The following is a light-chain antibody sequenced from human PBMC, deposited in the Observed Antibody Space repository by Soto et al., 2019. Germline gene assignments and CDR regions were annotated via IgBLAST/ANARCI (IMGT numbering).Light chain of an antibody. CDR3: QAYGSSPPT. V-gene: IGKV3-20*01. CDR1: QSVYKNF. CDR2: GAS. Sequence: EIVLTQSPGTLSSSPGERATLSCRASQSVYKNFLACYQQKPSQAPRLLINGASNRATGIPDRFRGSGSVADSYFTIDRREPEYFAVDFCQAYGSSPPTFGEGTKVAIK. J-gene: IGKJ4*01.